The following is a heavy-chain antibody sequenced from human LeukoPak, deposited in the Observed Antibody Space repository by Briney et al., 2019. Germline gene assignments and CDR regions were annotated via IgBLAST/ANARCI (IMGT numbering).Heavy chain of an antibody. Sequence: GGSLRLSCAASGFTFSSYAMSWVRQAPGKGLEWVSAISGSGGSTYYADSVKGRFTISRDNSKNTLYLQMNSLRAEDTAVYYCAKDSRTDYGDYDWYFDLWGRGTLVTVSS. V-gene: IGHV3-23*01. CDR2: ISGSGGST. CDR3: AKDSRTDYGDYDWYFDL. D-gene: IGHD4-17*01. CDR1: GFTFSSYA. J-gene: IGHJ2*01.